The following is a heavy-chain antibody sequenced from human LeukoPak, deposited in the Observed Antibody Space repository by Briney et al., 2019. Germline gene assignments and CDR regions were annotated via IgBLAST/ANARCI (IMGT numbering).Heavy chain of an antibody. J-gene: IGHJ4*02. V-gene: IGHV4-38-2*02. D-gene: IGHD3-22*01. Sequence: SETLSLTCTVSGYSISSGYYWGWIRQPPGKGLGWIGEINHSGSTNYNPSLKSRVTISVDTSKNQFSLKLSSVTAADTAVYYCVSYDSSGYPDYWGQGTLVTVSS. CDR2: INHSGST. CDR3: VSYDSSGYPDY. CDR1: GYSISSGYY.